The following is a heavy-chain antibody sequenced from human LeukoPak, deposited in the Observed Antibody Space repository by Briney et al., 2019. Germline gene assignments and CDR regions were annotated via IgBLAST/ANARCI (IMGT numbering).Heavy chain of an antibody. V-gene: IGHV3-21*01. CDR2: ISSSSSYI. J-gene: IGHJ4*02. CDR1: GFTFSSYS. D-gene: IGHD3-10*01. Sequence: PGGSLRLSCAASGFTFSSYSMNWVRQAPGKGLEWVSSISSSSSYIYYADSVKGRFTISRDNAKNSLYLQMNSLRAEDTAVYYCAREAHYYGSGSYYNDYWGQGTLVTVSS. CDR3: AREAHYYGSGSYYNDY.